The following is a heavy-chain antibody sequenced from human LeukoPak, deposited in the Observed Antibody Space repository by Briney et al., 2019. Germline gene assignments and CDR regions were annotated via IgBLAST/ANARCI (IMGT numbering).Heavy chain of an antibody. CDR1: GYTFTSYY. V-gene: IGHV1-46*01. Sequence: ASVKVSCKASGYTFTSYYMHWVRQAPGQGLEWMGIINPSGGSTSYAQKFQGRVTMTRNTSISTAYMELNNLTSEDTAVYYCARRIRGAPTDHWGQGTLVTVSS. CDR3: ARRIRGAPTDH. D-gene: IGHD3-10*01. J-gene: IGHJ4*02. CDR2: INPSGGST.